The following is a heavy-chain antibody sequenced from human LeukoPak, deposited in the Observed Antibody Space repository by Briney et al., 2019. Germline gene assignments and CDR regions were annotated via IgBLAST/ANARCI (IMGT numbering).Heavy chain of an antibody. V-gene: IGHV1-18*01. D-gene: IGHD3-22*01. CDR1: GYTFTSYG. CDR2: ISAYNGNT. CDR3: ARANRITMIVVVITALDY. J-gene: IGHJ4*02. Sequence: ASVKISCKASGYTFTSYGISWVRQAPGQGLEWMGWISAYNGNTNYAQKLQGRVTMTTDTSTSTAYMELRSLRSDDTAVYYCARANRITMIVVVITALDYWGQGTPVTLYS.